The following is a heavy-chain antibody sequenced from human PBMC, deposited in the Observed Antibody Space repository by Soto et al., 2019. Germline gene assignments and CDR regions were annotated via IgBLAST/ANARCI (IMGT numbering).Heavy chain of an antibody. Sequence: QLLQSGGGLVQPGGPLQPSCEASGFTFGTPARSWVRQAPGEGLEWVSTIDGSGGITSNADSVKGRFTISRDNSRNTVYLQMNSLRGDDTALYYCVKNSGWFNTWGQGALVTVSS. CDR2: IDGSGGIT. J-gene: IGHJ5*02. CDR3: VKNSGWFNT. D-gene: IGHD3-10*01. V-gene: IGHV3-23*01. CDR1: GFTFGTPA.